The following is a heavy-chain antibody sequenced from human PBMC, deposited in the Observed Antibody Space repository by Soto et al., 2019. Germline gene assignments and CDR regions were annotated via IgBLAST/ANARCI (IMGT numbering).Heavy chain of an antibody. V-gene: IGHV3-66*01. D-gene: IGHD6-19*01. J-gene: IGHJ4*02. CDR2: IYSGGTT. CDR1: GFTVSSNY. Sequence: EVQLVESGGGLVQPGGSLRLSCAASGFTVSSNYMSWVRQAPGKGLEWVSIIYSGGTTYYADSVKGRFTISRDNSKNTLYLQMNSLRAEATAVYYCTNSGWSFDYWGQGTLVTVSS. CDR3: TNSGWSFDY.